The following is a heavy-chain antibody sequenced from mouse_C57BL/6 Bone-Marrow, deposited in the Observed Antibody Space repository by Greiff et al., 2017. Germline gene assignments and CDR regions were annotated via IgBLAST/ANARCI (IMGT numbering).Heavy chain of an antibody. CDR2: ISSGSSTI. Sequence: EVKLVASGGGLVKPGGSLKLSCAASGFTFSDYGMHWVRQAPEKGLEWVAYISSGSSTIYYADTVKGRFTISRDTAKNTLFLQMTSLRSEDTAMYYCAKEGLFYYGSSWYFDVWGTGTTVTVSS. J-gene: IGHJ1*03. CDR1: GFTFSDYG. V-gene: IGHV5-17*01. D-gene: IGHD1-1*01. CDR3: AKEGLFYYGSSWYFDV.